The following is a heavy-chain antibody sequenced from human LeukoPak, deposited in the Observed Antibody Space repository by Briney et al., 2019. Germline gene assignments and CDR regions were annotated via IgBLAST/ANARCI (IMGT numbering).Heavy chain of an antibody. V-gene: IGHV3-49*04. D-gene: IGHD2-8*01. CDR1: GFTFGDYA. CDR3: TRWRGTSMLYD. Sequence: PGGSLRLSCRTSGFTFGDYAMSWVRQTPGKGLECVASINGRIIEYSASEKGRFSISRDDSRSTAYLQMNTLKIEDTAVYYCTRWRGTSMLYDWGQGTPVTVSS. CDR2: INGRII. J-gene: IGHJ4*02.